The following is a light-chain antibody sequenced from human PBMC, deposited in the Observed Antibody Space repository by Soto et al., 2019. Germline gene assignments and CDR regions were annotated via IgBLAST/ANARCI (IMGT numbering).Light chain of an antibody. CDR2: EVT. J-gene: IGLJ2*01. Sequence: QSVLTQPASVSGSPGQSITISCTGTSSDVGGYNYVSWYQHHPGKAPKLMIYEVTNRPSGLSNRFSGSKSGNTASLTISGLQAEDEADYYCTSYTSSGTNVVFGGGTKLTVL. V-gene: IGLV2-14*01. CDR3: TSYTSSGTNVV. CDR1: SSDVGGYNY.